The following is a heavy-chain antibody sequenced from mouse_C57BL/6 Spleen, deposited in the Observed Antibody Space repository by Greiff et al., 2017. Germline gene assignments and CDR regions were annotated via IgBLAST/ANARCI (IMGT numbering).Heavy chain of an antibody. V-gene: IGHV5-17*01. J-gene: IGHJ4*01. D-gene: IGHD2-4*01. Sequence: DVQLVESGGGLVKPGGSLKLSCAASGFTFSDYGMHWVRQAPEKGLEWVAYISSGSSTIYYADTVKGRFTISRYNAKNTLFLQMTSLRSEDTAMFCGARGPYYDYAYYAMDYWGQGTSVTVSS. CDR3: ARGPYYDYAYYAMDY. CDR1: GFTFSDYG. CDR2: ISSGSSTI.